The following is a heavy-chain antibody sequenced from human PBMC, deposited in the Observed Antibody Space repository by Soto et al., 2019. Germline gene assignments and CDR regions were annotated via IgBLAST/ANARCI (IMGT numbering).Heavy chain of an antibody. Sequence: LRLSCLASGFTFSDFAMTWVRHVPGRGLEWVASLDGAGGSTYYAESVRGRFSISRDNSQNTLFLQMKRLTVDDTAIYYCAAPRDEYGSGVSWFTYGMDIWGQGTTVTV. J-gene: IGHJ6*02. CDR3: AAPRDEYGSGVSWFTYGMDI. D-gene: IGHD3-10*01. V-gene: IGHV3-23*01. CDR2: LDGAGGST. CDR1: GFTFSDFA.